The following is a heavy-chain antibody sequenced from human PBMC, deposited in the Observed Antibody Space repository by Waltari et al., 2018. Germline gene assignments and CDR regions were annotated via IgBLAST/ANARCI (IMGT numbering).Heavy chain of an antibody. Sequence: QVQLQQWGAGLLKPSETLSLTCAVYGGSFSGYYWSWIRQPPGKGLEWIGEINHSGSTNYNPSLKSRVTISVDTSKNQFSLKLSSVTAADTAVYYCARATWIQLWIDYWGQGTLVTVSS. CDR2: INHSGST. CDR3: ARATWIQLWIDY. CDR1: GGSFSGYY. J-gene: IGHJ4*02. D-gene: IGHD5-18*01. V-gene: IGHV4-34*01.